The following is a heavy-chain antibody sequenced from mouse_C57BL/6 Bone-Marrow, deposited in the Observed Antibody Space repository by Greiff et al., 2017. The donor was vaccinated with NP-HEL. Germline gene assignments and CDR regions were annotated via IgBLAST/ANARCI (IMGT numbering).Heavy chain of an antibody. Sequence: EVQLQQSGAELVRPGASVKLSCTASGFNIKDDYMHWVKQRPEQGLEWIGWIDPENGDTEYASKFQGKATITADTSSNPAYLQLSSLTSEDTAVYYRTSYGNYWNFDVWGTGTTVTVSA. CDR3: TSYGNYWNFDV. V-gene: IGHV14-4*01. CDR1: GFNIKDDY. D-gene: IGHD2-1*01. J-gene: IGHJ1*03. CDR2: IDPENGDT.